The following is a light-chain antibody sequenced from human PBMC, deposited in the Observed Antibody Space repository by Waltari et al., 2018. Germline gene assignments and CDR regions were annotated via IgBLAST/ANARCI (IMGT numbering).Light chain of an antibody. CDR3: QHYNIWPPGYT. CDR2: GAS. Sequence: EMVMTQSPATLSVSPGERATLSCRASQSVGSDVAWYQQKPGQAPRPLIYGASTRATVIPARVRGSGSGTEFTLTISSLQSEDFAVYYCQHYNIWPPGYTFGQGTKLEIK. V-gene: IGKV3-15*01. CDR1: QSVGSD. J-gene: IGKJ2*01.